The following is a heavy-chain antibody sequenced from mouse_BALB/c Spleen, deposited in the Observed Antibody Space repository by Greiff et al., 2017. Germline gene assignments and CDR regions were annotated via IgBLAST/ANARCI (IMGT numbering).Heavy chain of an antibody. Sequence: QVQLQQPGAELVRPAASVKLSCKASGYTFTSYWINWVKQRPGQGLEWIGNIYPSDSYTNYNQKFKDKATLTVDKSSSTAYMQLSSPTSEDSAVYYCTRHHFYWYFDVWGAGTTVTVSS. CDR3: TRHHFYWYFDV. V-gene: IGHV1-69*02. CDR2: IYPSDSYT. J-gene: IGHJ1*01. CDR1: GYTFTSYW.